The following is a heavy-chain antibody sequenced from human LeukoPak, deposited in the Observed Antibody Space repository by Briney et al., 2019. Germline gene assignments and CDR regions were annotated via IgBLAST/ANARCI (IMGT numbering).Heavy chain of an antibody. V-gene: IGHV4-4*02. CDR1: GGSISSSNW. D-gene: IGHD1-26*01. CDR2: IYHSGST. J-gene: IGHJ4*02. CDR3: ARGADSGRYLLAFDY. Sequence: SGTLSLTRAVSGGSISSSNWWSWVRQPPGKGLEWIGEIYHSGSTNYNPSLKSRVTISVDKSKNQFSLKLSSVTAADTAVYYCARGADSGRYLLAFDYWGQGTLATVSS.